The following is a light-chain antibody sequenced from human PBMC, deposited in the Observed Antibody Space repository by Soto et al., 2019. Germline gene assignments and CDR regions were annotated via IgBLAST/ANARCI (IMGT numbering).Light chain of an antibody. CDR2: FYSDGSH. CDR3: QTWVTGIQV. CDR1: SGHSNYA. J-gene: IGLJ3*02. Sequence: QLVLTQSPSASASLGDSVKLTCTLSSGHSNYAIAWHQQQPEKGPRFLMKFYSDGSHFKGDGIPDRFSGSSSGAERYLTISSLQSEDEADYYCQTWVTGIQVFGGGTQLTVL. V-gene: IGLV4-69*01.